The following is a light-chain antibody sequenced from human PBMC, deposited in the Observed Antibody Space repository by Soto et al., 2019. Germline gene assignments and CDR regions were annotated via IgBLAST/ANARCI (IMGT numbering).Light chain of an antibody. CDR3: QQRSNWPLT. CDR2: DAS. CDR1: QSVSSY. Sequence: EIVLTQSPATLSLSPGERATLSCRASQSVSSYLAWYQQKPGQAPRLLIYDASNRATAIPARFSGSGSGTDFTLIISSLEPEDFAVYYCQQRSNWPLTFGGGTKVEIK. J-gene: IGKJ4*01. V-gene: IGKV3-11*01.